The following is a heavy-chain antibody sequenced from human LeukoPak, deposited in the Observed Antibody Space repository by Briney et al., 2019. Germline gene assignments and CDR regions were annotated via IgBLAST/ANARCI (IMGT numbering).Heavy chain of an antibody. J-gene: IGHJ4*02. CDR2: IWYDGSNK. Sequence: GRSLRLSCAASGFTFSSYGMHWVRQAPGKGLEWVAVIWYDGSNKYYADSVKGRFTISRDNSKNTLYLQMNSLRAEDTAVYYCARARDHPNYLDYWGQGTLVTVSS. D-gene: IGHD1-14*01. CDR3: ARARDHPNYLDY. V-gene: IGHV3-33*01. CDR1: GFTFSSYG.